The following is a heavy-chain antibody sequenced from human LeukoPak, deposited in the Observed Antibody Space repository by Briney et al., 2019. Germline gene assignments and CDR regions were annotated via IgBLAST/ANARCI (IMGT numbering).Heavy chain of an antibody. CDR3: AVGSGYYSFDC. J-gene: IGHJ4*02. V-gene: IGHV4-34*01. CDR1: GGSISSAPYY. CDR2: INHSGST. D-gene: IGHD3-22*01. Sequence: TLSLTCTVSGGSISSAPYYWSWIRQPPGKGLEWIGEINHSGSTNYNPSLKSRVTISVDTSKNQFSLKLSSVTAADTAVYYCAVGSGYYSFDCWGQGTLVTVSS.